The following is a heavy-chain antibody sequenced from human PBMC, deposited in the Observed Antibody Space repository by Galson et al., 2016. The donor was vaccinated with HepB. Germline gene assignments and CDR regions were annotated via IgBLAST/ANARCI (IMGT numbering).Heavy chain of an antibody. CDR3: ARDRGNTGWLQLGPDY. J-gene: IGHJ4*02. V-gene: IGHV3-30*04. CDR2: ISYDGSNK. CDR1: GFTFSNYA. D-gene: IGHD5-24*01. Sequence: SLRLSCAASGFTFSNYAMHWVRQAPGKGLEWVAVISYDGSNKYYADSVKGRFTISRDNSKNTLYLQMNSLRAEDTAVYYCARDRGNTGWLQLGPDYWGQGTLVTVAS.